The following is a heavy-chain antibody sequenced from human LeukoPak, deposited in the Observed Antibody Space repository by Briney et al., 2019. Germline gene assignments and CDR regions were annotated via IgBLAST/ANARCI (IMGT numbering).Heavy chain of an antibody. CDR3: CGETYYYDSSGIN. V-gene: IGHV4-34*01. J-gene: IGHJ4*02. CDR2: INHSGST. Sequence: SEILSLTCAVYGGSFSGYYWSWIRQPPGKGLEWIGEINHSGSTNYNPSLKSRVTISVDTSKNQFSLKLSSVTAADTAVYYCCGETYYYDSSGINWGQGTLVTVSS. D-gene: IGHD3-22*01. CDR1: GGSFSGYY.